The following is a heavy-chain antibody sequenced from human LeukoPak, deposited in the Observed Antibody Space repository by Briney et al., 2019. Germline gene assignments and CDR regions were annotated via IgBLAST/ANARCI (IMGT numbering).Heavy chain of an antibody. J-gene: IGHJ3*02. Sequence: GGSLRLSCAASGFTFSSYWMHWVRQAPGKGLVWVSRINSDGSSTSYADSVKGRFTISRDNAKNTLYLQMNSLRAEDTAVYYCTTERPATLDFWSGYYTSDAFDIWGQGTMVTVSS. CDR1: GFTFSSYW. CDR2: INSDGSST. V-gene: IGHV3-74*01. D-gene: IGHD3-3*01. CDR3: TTERPATLDFWSGYYTSDAFDI.